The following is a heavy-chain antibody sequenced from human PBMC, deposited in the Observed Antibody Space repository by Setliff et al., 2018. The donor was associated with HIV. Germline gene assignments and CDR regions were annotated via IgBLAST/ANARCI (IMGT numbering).Heavy chain of an antibody. J-gene: IGHJ3*02. CDR1: GYSFTSYW. Sequence: GESLKISCKGSGYSFTSYWIGWVRQMPGKGLEWMGIIYPGDSDTRYSPPFQGQVTISADKSISTAYLQWSSLKASDTAMYYCARFWNSGSYRDAFDIWGQGTMVTVSS. D-gene: IGHD1-26*01. CDR3: ARFWNSGSYRDAFDI. V-gene: IGHV5-51*01. CDR2: IYPGDSDT.